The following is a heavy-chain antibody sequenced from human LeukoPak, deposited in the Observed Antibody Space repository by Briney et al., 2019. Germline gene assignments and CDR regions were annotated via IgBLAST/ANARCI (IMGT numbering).Heavy chain of an antibody. D-gene: IGHD2-15*01. J-gene: IGHJ4*02. V-gene: IGHV3-20*04. CDR3: ARCLPQDPDRLLPDY. CDR2: INWNGGST. Sequence: PGGSLRLSCAASGFTFDDYGMSWVRQAPGKGLEWVSGINWNGGSTGYADSVKGRFTISRDNAKNSLYLQMNSLRAEDTALYYCARCLPQDPDRLLPDYWGQGTLVTVSS. CDR1: GFTFDDYG.